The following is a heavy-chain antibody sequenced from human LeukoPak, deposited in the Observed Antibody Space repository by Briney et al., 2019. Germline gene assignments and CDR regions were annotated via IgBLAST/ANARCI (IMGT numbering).Heavy chain of an antibody. V-gene: IGHV1-2*02. CDR3: ARERALRKNWFDP. J-gene: IGHJ5*02. Sequence: ASVKVSCKASGYTFTGYYMHWVRQAPGRGLEWMGWINPNSGGTNYAQKFQGRVTMIRDTSISTAYMELSRLRSDDTAVYYCARERALRKNWFDPWGQGTLVTVSS. CDR2: INPNSGGT. CDR1: GYTFTGYY.